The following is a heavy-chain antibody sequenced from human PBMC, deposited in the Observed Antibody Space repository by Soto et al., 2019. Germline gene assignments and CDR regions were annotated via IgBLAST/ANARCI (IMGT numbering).Heavy chain of an antibody. Sequence: GESLKISCKGSGYSFLNYWIGWVRQMPGKDLEWIGIIYPDDSETRYSPSFQGRVTISVDKSISTAYLQWSSLKASDTAMYYCASQEMATKNVDAFDIWGQGTMVTVSS. CDR3: ASQEMATKNVDAFDI. D-gene: IGHD5-12*01. J-gene: IGHJ3*02. CDR2: IYPDDSET. CDR1: GYSFLNYW. V-gene: IGHV5-51*01.